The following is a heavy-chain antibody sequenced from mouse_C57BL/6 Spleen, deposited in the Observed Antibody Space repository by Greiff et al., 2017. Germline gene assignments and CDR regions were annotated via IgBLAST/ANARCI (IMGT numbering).Heavy chain of an antibody. J-gene: IGHJ4*01. CDR3: AITTVVPFYAMDY. CDR1: GYTFTDYY. D-gene: IGHD1-1*01. CDR2: IGPGSGST. V-gene: IGHV1-77*01. Sequence: VQLQQSGAELVKPGASVKISCKASGYTFTDYYINWVKQRPGQGLEWIGKIGPGSGSTYYNEKFKGKATLTADKSSSTAYMQLSSLTSEDSAVYFCAITTVVPFYAMDYWGQGTSVTVSS.